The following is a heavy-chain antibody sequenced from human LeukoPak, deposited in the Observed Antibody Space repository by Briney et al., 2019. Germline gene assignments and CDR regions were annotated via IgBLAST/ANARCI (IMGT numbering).Heavy chain of an antibody. Sequence: PGGPLRLSCAASGFTFDDYAMHWVRPAPPKGLEWVSGITWNSGSDVYEDSVKGRFTISRDNAKNSLYLQMNNLRTEDTALYYCAKDGSCISRSGNDCWTHFDYWGQGTLVTVSS. D-gene: IGHD2-21*02. V-gene: IGHV3-9*01. CDR1: GFTFDDYA. CDR2: ITWNSGSD. J-gene: IGHJ4*02. CDR3: AKDGSCISRSGNDCWTHFDY.